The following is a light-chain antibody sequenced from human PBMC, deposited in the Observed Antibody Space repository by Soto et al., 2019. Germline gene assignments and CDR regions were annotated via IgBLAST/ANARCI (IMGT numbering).Light chain of an antibody. J-gene: IGKJ4*01. V-gene: IGKV3-15*01. CDR2: GAS. Sequence: ETVMTQSPATLSVSPGERVTLSCRASQSVSNSRLAWYQQKPGQAPRLLIYGASTRATGIPARFSGSGSGTEFTLTISSLQSEDFAVYYCQQYNNWPPLTFGGGTKVEIK. CDR1: QSVSNS. CDR3: QQYNNWPPLT.